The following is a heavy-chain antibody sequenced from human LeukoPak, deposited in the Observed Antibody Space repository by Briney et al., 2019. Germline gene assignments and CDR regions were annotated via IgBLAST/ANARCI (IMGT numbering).Heavy chain of an antibody. Sequence: GASVKVSCKTSGYTFTSYYMHWVRQAPGQGLEWMGIINPSGGSTSYAQKFQGRVTMTRDTSTSTVYMELSSLRSEDTAVYYCARDSLGYSNYLGDFQHWGQGTLVTVSS. V-gene: IGHV1-46*01. CDR3: ARDSLGYSNYLGDFQH. CDR1: GYTFTSYY. J-gene: IGHJ1*01. D-gene: IGHD4-11*01. CDR2: INPSGGST.